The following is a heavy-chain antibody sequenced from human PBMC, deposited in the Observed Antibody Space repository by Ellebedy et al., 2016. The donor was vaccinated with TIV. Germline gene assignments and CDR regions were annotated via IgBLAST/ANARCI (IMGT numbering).Heavy chain of an antibody. D-gene: IGHD3-10*01. V-gene: IGHV3-9*01. CDR1: GSTFEDYA. Sequence: GGSLRLXXSVSGSTFEDYAIHWVRQVPGKGLEWVSGLFWRGGRTDYADSVKGRFTFSRDNVKTSLYLQMNSLRPEDTALYYCVEDGGPGGAEFWGQGTLVTVSS. CDR2: LFWRGGRT. CDR3: VEDGGPGGAEF. J-gene: IGHJ4*02.